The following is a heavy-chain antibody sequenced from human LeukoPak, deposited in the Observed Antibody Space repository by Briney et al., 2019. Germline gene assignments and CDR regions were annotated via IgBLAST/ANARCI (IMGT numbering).Heavy chain of an antibody. CDR1: GGSISSSSYY. Sequence: ADTLALTRTVSGGSISSSSYYWGWIRQPPGKGLEWIGSIYYSGSTYYNPSLKSRVTISVDTSKNQFSLKLSSVTAADTAVYYCATDKPFSLAVDAFDIWGQGTMVTVSS. CDR2: IYYSGST. J-gene: IGHJ3*02. V-gene: IGHV4-39*07. CDR3: ATDKPFSLAVDAFDI.